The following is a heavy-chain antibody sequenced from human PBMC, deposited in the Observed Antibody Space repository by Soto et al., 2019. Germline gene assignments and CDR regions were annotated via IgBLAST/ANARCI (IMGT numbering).Heavy chain of an antibody. CDR3: AKDGSYYYDSSGYFYFDS. D-gene: IGHD3-22*01. CDR1: GYTLTELS. CDR2: FDPEDGET. J-gene: IGHJ4*02. Sequence: GASVKVSCKVSGYTLTELSMHWVRQAPGKGLEWMGGFDPEDGETIYAQKFQGRVTMTEDTSTDTLFLQMNSLRAEDTAVYYCAKDGSYYYDSSGYFYFDSWGQGSLVTVSS. V-gene: IGHV1-24*01.